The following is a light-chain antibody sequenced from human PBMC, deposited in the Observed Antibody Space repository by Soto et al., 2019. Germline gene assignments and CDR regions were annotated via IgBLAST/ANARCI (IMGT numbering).Light chain of an antibody. V-gene: IGKV3-20*01. CDR1: QSVSSSY. J-gene: IGKJ1*01. Sequence: EIVLTQSPGTLSLSPGERATLSCRASQSVSSSYLAWYQQKPGQAPRLLIYGASSRATGIPDRFSGSGSGTDFTLTISRLEPEDFAVYYGQQYGSSRTSTFGQGTKVDIK. CDR3: QQYGSSRTST. CDR2: GAS.